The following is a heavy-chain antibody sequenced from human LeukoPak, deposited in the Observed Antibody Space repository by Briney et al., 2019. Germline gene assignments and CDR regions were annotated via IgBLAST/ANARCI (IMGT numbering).Heavy chain of an antibody. D-gene: IGHD3-3*01. Sequence: GESLKISCAASGFTFSSYWMSWVRQAPGKGLEWVANIKQDESEKYYVDSVKGRFTISRDNAKNSLYLQMNSLRAEDTAVYYCARDPTIFGVVIVPDYWGQGTLVTVSS. V-gene: IGHV3-7*01. CDR3: ARDPTIFGVVIVPDY. CDR2: IKQDESEK. J-gene: IGHJ4*02. CDR1: GFTFSSYW.